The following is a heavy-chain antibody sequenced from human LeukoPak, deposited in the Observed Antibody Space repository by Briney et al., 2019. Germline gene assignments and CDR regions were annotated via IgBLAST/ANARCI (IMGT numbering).Heavy chain of an antibody. CDR1: GSIFTSYW. V-gene: IGHV5-51*01. CDR3: ARHTMVRVPLDAFDI. D-gene: IGHD3-10*01. Sequence: KAGASLQICSEGSGSIFTSYWNGGGRQLPGKGLEWMGIIYPGDCDTKYSPSFQGQVTISADKSISTAYLQWSSLKASDTAMYYCARHTMVRVPLDAFDIWGQGTMVTVSS. CDR2: IYPGDCDT. J-gene: IGHJ3*02.